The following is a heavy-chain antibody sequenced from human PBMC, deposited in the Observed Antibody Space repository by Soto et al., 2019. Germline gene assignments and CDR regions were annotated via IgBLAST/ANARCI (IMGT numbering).Heavy chain of an antibody. CDR2: ISAYNGNT. J-gene: IGHJ6*02. Sequence: ASVKVSCRASGSTFTIYGISWVRQAPGQGLEWMGWISAYNGNTNYAQKLQGRVTMTTDTSTSTDYMELRSRRADDTAVYYCARIRQYYDFWCGSRYYYGMDVWGQGTAVTVSS. V-gene: IGHV1-18*01. CDR3: ARIRQYYDFWCGSRYYYGMDV. CDR1: GSTFTIYG. D-gene: IGHD3-3*01.